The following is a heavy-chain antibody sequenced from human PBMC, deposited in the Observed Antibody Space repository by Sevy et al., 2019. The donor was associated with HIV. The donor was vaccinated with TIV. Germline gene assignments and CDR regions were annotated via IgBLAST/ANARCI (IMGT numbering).Heavy chain of an antibody. J-gene: IGHJ5*02. D-gene: IGHD5-12*01. CDR1: GGPISSYY. V-gene: IGHV4-59*12. CDR2: IHYSWST. Sequence: SETLSLTCTVSGGPISSYYWSWIRQPPGKKLEWIGYIHYSWSTKYNPSLNSRVTMSVNTSKNQFSLKLTSVTAADTAVYYCARAPPVRSGDDSLNWFDPWGQGTLVTVSS. CDR3: ARAPPVRSGDDSLNWFDP.